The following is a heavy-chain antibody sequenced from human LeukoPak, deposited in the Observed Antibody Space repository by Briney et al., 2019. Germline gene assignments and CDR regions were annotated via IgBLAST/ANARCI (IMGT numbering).Heavy chain of an antibody. CDR1: GFAFCTYG. D-gene: IGHD1-14*01. J-gene: IGHJ4*02. CDR2: IWYDGSHQ. V-gene: IGHV3-33*01. CDR3: ARGGENLDY. Sequence: GGSLRLSCAASGFAFCTYGMHWVRQAPGKGLEWVAIIWYDGSHQYYADSVKGRFTIFRDNSKNTLYLQMNSLRDEDTAVYYCARGGENLDYWGQGTLVTVSS.